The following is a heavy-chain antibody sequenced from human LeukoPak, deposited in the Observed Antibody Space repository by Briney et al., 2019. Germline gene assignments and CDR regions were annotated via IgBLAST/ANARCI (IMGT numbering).Heavy chain of an antibody. CDR1: GGTFSSYA. J-gene: IGHJ4*02. CDR3: ARDRGTSWLPDPLII. V-gene: IGHV1-69*06. CDR2: IIPIFGTA. Sequence: ASVKVCCKASGGTFSSYAISWVRQAPGQGLEWKGGIIPIFGTANDAQKFQGRVTITADKSTSTAYMELSSLRSEDTAVYYCARDRGTSWLPDPLIIWGQGTLVTVSS. D-gene: IGHD2-2*01.